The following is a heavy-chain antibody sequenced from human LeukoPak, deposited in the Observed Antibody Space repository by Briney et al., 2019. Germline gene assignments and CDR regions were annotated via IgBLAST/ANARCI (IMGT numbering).Heavy chain of an antibody. CDR1: GGSISSGDYY. CDR3: ARVERFGELLYYFGY. V-gene: IGHV4-30-4*08. D-gene: IGHD3-10*01. J-gene: IGHJ4*02. CDR2: IYYSGST. Sequence: PSETLSLTCTVSGGSISSGDYYWSWIRQPPGKGLEWIGYIYYSGSTYYNPSLKSRVTISVDTSKNQFSLKLSSVTAADTAVYYCARVERFGELLYYFGYWGQGTLVTVSS.